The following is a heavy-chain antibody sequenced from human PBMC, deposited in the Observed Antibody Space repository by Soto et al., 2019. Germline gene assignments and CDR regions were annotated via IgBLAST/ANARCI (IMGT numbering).Heavy chain of an antibody. V-gene: IGHV3-48*02. CDR1: GFKISSSS. D-gene: IGHD3-22*01. CDR2: ISDSGSNT. Sequence: EVQLVEPGGGLVQPGVSLRLSCAAFGFKISSSSMNWVRQAPGRGLEWVAYISDSGSNTLYADSVKGRFTVSRDTAKNSLYLQMSGLRYEDRSVYYCARYYYDSSGYDGMDGWGQGATVTVSS. J-gene: IGHJ6*02. CDR3: ARYYYDSSGYDGMDG.